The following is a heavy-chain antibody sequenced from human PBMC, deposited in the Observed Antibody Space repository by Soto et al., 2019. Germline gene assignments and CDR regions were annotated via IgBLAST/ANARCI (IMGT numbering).Heavy chain of an antibody. CDR2: IYYSGST. V-gene: IGHV4-59*08. CDR3: ARHKAEWLRGPNKYYFDY. J-gene: IGHJ4*02. D-gene: IGHD5-12*01. CDR1: GGSISSYY. Sequence: SETLSLTCTVSGGSISSYYWSWIRQPPGKGLEWIGYIYYSGSTNYNPSLKSRVTISVDTSKNQFSLKLSSVTAADTAVYYCARHKAEWLRGPNKYYFDYWGQGTLVTVSS.